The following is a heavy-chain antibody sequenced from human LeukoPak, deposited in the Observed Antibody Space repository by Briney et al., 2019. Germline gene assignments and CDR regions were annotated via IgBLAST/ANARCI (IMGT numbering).Heavy chain of an antibody. V-gene: IGHV3-11*01. CDR1: GFTFSDYY. CDR2: ISSSGSTI. J-gene: IGHJ6*02. D-gene: IGHD2-15*01. Sequence: GGSLRLSCAASGFTFSDYYMSWIRQAPGKGLEWVSYISSSGSTISYAGSVKGRFTLSRDNDNNSLYLQMNSLSAEDTAVYYCARDRAVALYCFYAMDVWGQGTTVTV. CDR3: ARDRAVALYCFYAMDV.